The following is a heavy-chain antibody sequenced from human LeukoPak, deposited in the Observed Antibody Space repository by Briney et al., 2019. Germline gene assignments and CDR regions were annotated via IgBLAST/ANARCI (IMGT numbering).Heavy chain of an antibody. D-gene: IGHD3-10*01. CDR1: GGSISSSSYY. CDR2: INHSGSA. CDR3: ARLAGYYGSGRKYYYYYYMDV. V-gene: IGHV4-39*07. Sequence: SETLSLTCSVSGGSISSSSYYWGWIRQPPGKGLEWIGEINHSGSANYNPSLKSRVTISVDTSKNQFSLKLSSVTAADTAVYYCARLAGYYGSGRKYYYYYYMDVWGKGTTVTISS. J-gene: IGHJ6*03.